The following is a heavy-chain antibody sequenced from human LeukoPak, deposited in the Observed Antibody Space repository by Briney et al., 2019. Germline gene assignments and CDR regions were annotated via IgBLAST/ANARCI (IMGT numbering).Heavy chain of an antibody. Sequence: SETLSLTCAVYGGSFSGYYWSWIRQPPGKGLEWIGYIYYSGSTNYNPSLKSRVTISVDTSKNQFSLKLSSVTAADTAVYYCARHTTVTSLFDYWGQGTLVTVSS. J-gene: IGHJ4*02. CDR1: GGSFSGYY. CDR2: IYYSGST. CDR3: ARHTTVTSLFDY. V-gene: IGHV4-59*01. D-gene: IGHD4-17*01.